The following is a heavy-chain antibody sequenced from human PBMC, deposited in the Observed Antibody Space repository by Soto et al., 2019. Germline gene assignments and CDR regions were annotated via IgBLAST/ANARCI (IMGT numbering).Heavy chain of an antibody. V-gene: IGHV3-33*01. CDR1: GFGFSSYF. D-gene: IGHD3-10*01. CDR3: ARGRPYYYASGSLYGMDV. CDR2: IWYDGRNP. Sequence: GGSLRLSCEASGFGFSSYFMHWVRQAPGKGLEWVAIIWYDGRNPSYADTVKGRFTISRENSKKTQNLKKNSMRAEDTAVYNFARGRPYYYASGSLYGMDVWGQGTTVTVSS. J-gene: IGHJ6*02.